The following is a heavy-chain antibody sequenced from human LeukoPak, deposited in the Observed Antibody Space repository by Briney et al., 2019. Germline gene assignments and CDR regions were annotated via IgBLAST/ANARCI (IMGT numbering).Heavy chain of an antibody. CDR1: GGSIHSYY. D-gene: IGHD6-19*01. CDR2: IYTNGDT. Sequence: PSETLSLTCTVSGGSIHSYYYNWIRQPAGKGLEWIGRIYTNGDTNYNPSLKSRVTISVDTSKNQFSLKLSSVTAADTAVYYCARWYYSGWAFNYWGQGTLVTVSS. V-gene: IGHV4-4*07. J-gene: IGHJ4*02. CDR3: ARWYYSGWAFNY.